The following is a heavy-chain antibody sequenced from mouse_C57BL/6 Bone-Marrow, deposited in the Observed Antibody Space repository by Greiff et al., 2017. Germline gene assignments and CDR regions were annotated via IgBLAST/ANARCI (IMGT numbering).Heavy chain of an antibody. Sequence: QVQLKESGPGLVAPSQSLSITCTVSGFSLTSYGVDWVRQSPGKGLEWLGVIWGVGSTNYNSALKSRLSISKDNSKSQVFLKMNSLQTDDTAMYYCASSARQLGAWFAYWGQGTLVTVSA. CDR1: GFSLTSYG. CDR3: ASSARQLGAWFAY. V-gene: IGHV2-6*01. J-gene: IGHJ3*01. CDR2: IWGVGST. D-gene: IGHD3-2*01.